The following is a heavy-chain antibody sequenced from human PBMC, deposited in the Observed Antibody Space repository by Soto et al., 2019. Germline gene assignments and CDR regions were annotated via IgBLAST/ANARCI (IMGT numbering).Heavy chain of an antibody. D-gene: IGHD2-2*01. V-gene: IGHV1-8*01. J-gene: IGHJ5*02. CDR1: GYTFSIYV. Sequence: ASVKVACKASGYTFSIYVIYWVRQATGQGLEWMGWMNPNSGNTGYAQKFQGRVTMTRNTSITTTYMELSSLRSEDTAVYYCARGPVVEARWFDPWGQGTLVTVSS. CDR2: MNPNSGNT. CDR3: ARGPVVEARWFDP.